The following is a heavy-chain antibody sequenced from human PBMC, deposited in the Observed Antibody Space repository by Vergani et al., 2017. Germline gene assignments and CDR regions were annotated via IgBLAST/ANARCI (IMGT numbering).Heavy chain of an antibody. V-gene: IGHV3-30*18. CDR1: GFTFSSYG. Sequence: QVQLVESGGGVVQPGRSLRLSCAASGFTFSSYGMHWVRQAPGKGLEWVAVISYDGSNKYYADSVKGRFTISRDNSKNTLYLQMNSLRAEDTAVYYCAKDHATMIEMNYYYGMDVWGQGTTVTVSS. J-gene: IGHJ6*02. CDR2: ISYDGSNK. CDR3: AKDHATMIEMNYYYGMDV. D-gene: IGHD3-22*01.